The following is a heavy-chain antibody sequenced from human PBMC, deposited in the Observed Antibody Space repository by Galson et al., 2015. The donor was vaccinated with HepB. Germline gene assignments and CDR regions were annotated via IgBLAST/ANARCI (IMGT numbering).Heavy chain of an antibody. CDR2: ISWNRGSI. J-gene: IGHJ4*02. CDR3: ATLGGYSYGYYFAY. V-gene: IGHV3-9*01. D-gene: IGHD5-18*01. Sequence: SLRLSCAASGFTFDDYAMHWVRQAPGKGLEWVSGISWNRGSIGYADSVKGRFTISRDNSKNSLYLQMNSLRAEDTALYYCATLGGYSYGYYFAYWGQGNPGHRLL. CDR1: GFTFDDYA.